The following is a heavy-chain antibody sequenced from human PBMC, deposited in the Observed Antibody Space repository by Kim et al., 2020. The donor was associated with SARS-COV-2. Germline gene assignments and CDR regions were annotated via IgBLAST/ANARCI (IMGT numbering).Heavy chain of an antibody. J-gene: IGHJ6*02. Sequence: GGSLRLSCAASGFTFSSYSMNWVRQAPGKGLEWVSSISSSSSYIYYADSVKGRFTISRDNAKNSLYLQMNSLRAEDTAVYYCVRDVVPAAHLPYYYYGMDVWGQGTTVTVSS. CDR2: ISSSSSYI. CDR3: VRDVVPAAHLPYYYYGMDV. CDR1: GFTFSSYS. V-gene: IGHV3-21*01. D-gene: IGHD2-2*01.